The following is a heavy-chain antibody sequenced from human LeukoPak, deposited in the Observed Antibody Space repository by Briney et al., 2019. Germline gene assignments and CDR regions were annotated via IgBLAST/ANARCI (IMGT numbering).Heavy chain of an antibody. D-gene: IGHD2-21*02. CDR2: ISSSGSTI. Sequence: GGSLRLSCAACGFTFSSYEMNWVRQPPGKGLEWVSYISSSGSTIYYADSVKGRFTISRDNANNYLYLQMNRLRAEDTAVYYCARWGGGDSYYYYYMNVWGKGTTVTVSS. CDR3: ARWGGGDSYYYYYMNV. J-gene: IGHJ6*03. V-gene: IGHV3-48*03. CDR1: GFTFSSYE.